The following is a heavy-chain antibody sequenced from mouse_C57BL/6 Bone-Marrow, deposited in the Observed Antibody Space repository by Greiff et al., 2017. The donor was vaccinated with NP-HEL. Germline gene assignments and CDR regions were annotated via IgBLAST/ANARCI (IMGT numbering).Heavy chain of an antibody. CDR3: AKPPYYYGKTLYAMDY. D-gene: IGHD1-1*01. CDR1: GFSLTSYG. V-gene: IGHV2-5*01. Sequence: VQLQQSGPGLVQPSQSLSITCTVSGFSLTSYGVHWVRQSPGKGLEWLGVIWRGGSTDYNAAFMSRLSITKDNSKSQVFFKMNSLQADDTAIYYCAKPPYYYGKTLYAMDYWGQGTSVTVSS. J-gene: IGHJ4*01. CDR2: IWRGGST.